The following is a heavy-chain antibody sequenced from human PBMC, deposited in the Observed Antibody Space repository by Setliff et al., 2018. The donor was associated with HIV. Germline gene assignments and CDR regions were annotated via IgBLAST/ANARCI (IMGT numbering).Heavy chain of an antibody. D-gene: IGHD3-10*01. Sequence: GGSLRLSCAASGFTSSDYWMHWIRQAPGEGLVWVSRIRGDGTHTDYADSVKGRFTISRDNSKNTLYLQMNSLRAEDTAVYYCARSVIGYYYYGMDVWGQGTLVTVSS. V-gene: IGHV3-74*01. CDR2: IRGDGTHT. CDR1: GFTSSDYW. CDR3: ARSVIGYYYYGMDV. J-gene: IGHJ6*02.